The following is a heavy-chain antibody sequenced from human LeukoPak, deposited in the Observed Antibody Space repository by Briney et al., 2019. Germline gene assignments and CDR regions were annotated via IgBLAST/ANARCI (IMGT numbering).Heavy chain of an antibody. CDR1: GFTFSSYA. CDR2: ISSNGGST. CDR3: AREVPGGFDI. J-gene: IGHJ3*02. V-gene: IGHV3-64*01. D-gene: IGHD3-10*01. Sequence: PGGSLRLSCAAPGFTFSSYAMHWVRQAPGKGLEYVSAISSNGGSTYYANSVKGRFTISRDNSKNTLYLQMGSLRAEDMAVYYCAREVPGGFDIWGQGTMVTVSS.